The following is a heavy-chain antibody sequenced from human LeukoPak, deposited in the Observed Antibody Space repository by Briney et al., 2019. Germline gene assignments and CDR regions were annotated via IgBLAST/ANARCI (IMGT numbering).Heavy chain of an antibody. CDR3: ARSVGGHHDFDY. V-gene: IGHV4-59*01. J-gene: IGHJ4*02. Sequence: SETLSLTCTVSGGSISSYYWSWIRQPPGKGLEWIGYIYYSGSTNYNPSLKSRVTISVDTSKNQFSLKLSSVTAADTAVYYCARSVGGHHDFDYWGQGTLVTVSS. CDR1: GGSISSYY. CDR2: IYYSGST. D-gene: IGHD2-2*01.